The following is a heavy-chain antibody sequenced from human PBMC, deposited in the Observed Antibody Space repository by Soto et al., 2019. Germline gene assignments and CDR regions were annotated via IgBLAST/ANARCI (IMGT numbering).Heavy chain of an antibody. Sequence: VQLMQSGAEVKKPGSSVKVSCKASGGTFSSHSINWVRQAXGQGLEWMGGIITLFGTSNYAQNFQGRVTITADQSTSTAYMELNSLTSDDTAVYYCAREVGYGDFSAALLDWGQGTLVTVSS. CDR1: GGTFSSHS. CDR3: AREVGYGDFSAALLD. V-gene: IGHV1-69*01. J-gene: IGHJ4*02. D-gene: IGHD2-21*02. CDR2: IITLFGTS.